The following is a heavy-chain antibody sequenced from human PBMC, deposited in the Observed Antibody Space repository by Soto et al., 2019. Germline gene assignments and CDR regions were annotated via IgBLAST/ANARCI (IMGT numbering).Heavy chain of an antibody. Sequence: VSVKVSCKASGYTFTSYGSSWVRQAPGQGLEWMGWISAYNGNTNYAQKLQGRVTMTTDTSTSTTYMELRSLRSDDTAVYYCARRRDYGDYSRMYYFDYWGQGTLVTVSS. V-gene: IGHV1-18*01. CDR2: ISAYNGNT. CDR1: GYTFTSYG. J-gene: IGHJ4*02. D-gene: IGHD4-17*01. CDR3: ARRRDYGDYSRMYYFDY.